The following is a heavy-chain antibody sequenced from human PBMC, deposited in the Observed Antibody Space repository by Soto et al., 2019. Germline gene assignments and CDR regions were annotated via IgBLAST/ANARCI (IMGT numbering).Heavy chain of an antibody. CDR3: TTVKCTSCWPDY. J-gene: IGHJ4*02. CDR2: IYPADSDT. D-gene: IGHD2-2*01. V-gene: IGHV5-51*01. Sequence: PGESLKISCQVTGYSFTSYWIGWVRQMPGKGLEWMGVIYPADSDTRYSPSFEGQVTISADKSISTTYLQWGSLKASDTAMYYCTTVKCTSCWPDYWGQGTLVTVSS. CDR1: GYSFTSYW.